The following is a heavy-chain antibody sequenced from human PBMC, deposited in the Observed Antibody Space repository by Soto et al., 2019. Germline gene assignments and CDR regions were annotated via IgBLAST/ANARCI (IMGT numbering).Heavy chain of an antibody. J-gene: IGHJ4*02. CDR2: ISGSGGST. CDR3: AKAARLKSYYDFWSGYTDYFDY. Sequence: PGGSLRLSCAASGFTFSSYAMSWVRQAPGKGLEWVSAISGSGGSTYYADSVKGRFTISRDNSKNTLYLQMNSLRAEDTAVYYCAKAARLKSYYDFWSGYTDYFDYWGQGTLVTVSS. D-gene: IGHD3-3*01. CDR1: GFTFSSYA. V-gene: IGHV3-23*01.